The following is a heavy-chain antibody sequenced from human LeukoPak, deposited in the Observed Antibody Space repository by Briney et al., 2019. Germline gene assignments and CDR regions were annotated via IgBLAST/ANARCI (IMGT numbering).Heavy chain of an antibody. J-gene: IGHJ4*02. CDR2: ISSSSSYI. Sequence: GGSLRLSCAASGFTFSSYSMNWVRQAPGKGLEWVSSISSSSSYIYYADSAKGRFTISRDNAKNSLYLQMNSLRAEDTAVYYCAIAGPMVRGVTSFDYWGQGTLVTVSS. V-gene: IGHV3-21*01. CDR3: AIAGPMVRGVTSFDY. D-gene: IGHD3-10*01. CDR1: GFTFSSYS.